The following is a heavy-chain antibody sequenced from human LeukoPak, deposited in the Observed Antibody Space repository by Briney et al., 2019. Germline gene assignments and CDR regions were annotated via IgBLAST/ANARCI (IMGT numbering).Heavy chain of an antibody. D-gene: IGHD3-10*01. CDR2: ISGSGGST. V-gene: IGHV3-23*01. CDR3: AKDRSGGITMVRGGPFDY. J-gene: IGHJ4*02. Sequence: GGSLRLSCAASGFTFSSYAMSWVRHAPGKGLEWVSAISGSGGSTYYADSVKGRFTISRDNSKNTLYLQMNSLRAEDTAVYYCAKDRSGGITMVRGGPFDYWGQGTLVTVSS. CDR1: GFTFSSYA.